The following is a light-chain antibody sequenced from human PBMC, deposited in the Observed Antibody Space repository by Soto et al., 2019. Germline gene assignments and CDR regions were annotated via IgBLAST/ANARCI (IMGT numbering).Light chain of an antibody. J-gene: IGLJ2*01. CDR1: SSNIGSNY. CDR2: RNN. CDR3: AAWDDSLSGLVV. Sequence: SVLTQPPSASGTPGQRVTISCSGSSSNIGSNYVYWYQQLPGTAPKLLIHRNNQRPSGVPDRFSGSKSGTSASLAISGLRSEDEADYYCAAWDDSLSGLVVFGGGTKVTVL. V-gene: IGLV1-47*01.